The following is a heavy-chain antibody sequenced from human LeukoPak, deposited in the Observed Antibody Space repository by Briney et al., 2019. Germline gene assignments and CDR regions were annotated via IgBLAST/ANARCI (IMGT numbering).Heavy chain of an antibody. CDR2: IYYSGST. J-gene: IGHJ4*02. Sequence: PSETLSLTCAVYGGSFSGYYWSWIRQPPGKGLEWIGYIYYSGSTNYNPSLKSRVTISVDTSKNQFSLKLSSVTAADTAVYYCARHPRRSGSAPFDYWGQGTLVTVSS. V-gene: IGHV4-59*08. CDR1: GGSFSGYY. D-gene: IGHD3-10*01. CDR3: ARHPRRSGSAPFDY.